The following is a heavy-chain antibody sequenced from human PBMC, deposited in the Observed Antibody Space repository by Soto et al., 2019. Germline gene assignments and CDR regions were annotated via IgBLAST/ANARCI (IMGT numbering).Heavy chain of an antibody. CDR1: GFTFGEYA. Sequence: GGSLRLSCTASGFTFGEYAMSWFRQAPGKGLEWVGFIRSKAYGGTTEYAASVKGRFTISRDDSKSIAYLQMNSLKTEDTAVYYCTSLHYDILTGYDYWGQGTLVTVSS. CDR3: TSLHYDILTGYDY. CDR2: IRSKAYGGTT. D-gene: IGHD3-9*01. V-gene: IGHV3-49*03. J-gene: IGHJ4*02.